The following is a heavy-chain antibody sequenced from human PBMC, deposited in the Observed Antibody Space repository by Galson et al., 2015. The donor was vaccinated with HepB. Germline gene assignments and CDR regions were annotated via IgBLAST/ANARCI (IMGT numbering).Heavy chain of an antibody. V-gene: IGHV3-20*04. J-gene: IGHJ4*02. D-gene: IGHD3-10*01. CDR2: INWNGGST. Sequence: SLRLSCAASGFTFDDYGMSWVRQAPGKGLEWVSGINWNGGSTGYADSVKGRFTISRDNAKNSLYLQMNSLRAEDTALYYCARVSRTLWFGELLPDYWGQGTLVTVSS. CDR1: GFTFDDYG. CDR3: ARVSRTLWFGELLPDY.